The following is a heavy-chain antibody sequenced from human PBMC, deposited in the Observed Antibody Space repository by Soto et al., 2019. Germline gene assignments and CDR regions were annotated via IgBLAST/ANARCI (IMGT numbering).Heavy chain of an antibody. V-gene: IGHV4-59*08. D-gene: IGHD1-1*01. CDR2: IYYSGTT. CDR1: GGSISGLY. Sequence: SETLSLTCSVSGGSISGLYWSWVRQPPGRGLEWIGWIYYSGTTNYNPSLKSRVTISVDTSKNQFSLKLSSVTAADTAIYYCARRRNHYFMDVGGKGTTVTVSS. CDR3: ARRRNHYFMDV. J-gene: IGHJ6*03.